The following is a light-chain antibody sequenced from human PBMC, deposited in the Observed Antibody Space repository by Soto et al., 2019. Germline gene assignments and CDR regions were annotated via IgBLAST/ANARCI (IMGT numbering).Light chain of an antibody. CDR3: QQTYSAPYT. CDR1: QSISTY. Sequence: DIQMTQSPSSLSASVGDRVTITCRASQSISTYLNWYQQKPGKAPKLLISAASSLQSGVPSWFSGSGSGTDFTLTISSLQPEHFATYYCQQTYSAPYTFGQGTKLEIK. CDR2: AAS. V-gene: IGKV1-39*01. J-gene: IGKJ2*01.